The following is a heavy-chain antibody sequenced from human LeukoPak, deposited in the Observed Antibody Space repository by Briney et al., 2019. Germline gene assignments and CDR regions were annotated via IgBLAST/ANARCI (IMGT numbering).Heavy chain of an antibody. V-gene: IGHV4-59*01. CDR3: ARVGSSDWFHFDY. CDR1: GGSISSYY. CDR2: IYYSGST. J-gene: IGHJ4*02. D-gene: IGHD6-19*01. Sequence: SETLSLTCTVSGGSISSYYWSWIRQPPGKGLEWIGYIYYSGSTNYNPSLKSRVTISVDTSKNQFSLKLSSVTAADTAVYYCARVGSSDWFHFDYWGQGTLVTVSS.